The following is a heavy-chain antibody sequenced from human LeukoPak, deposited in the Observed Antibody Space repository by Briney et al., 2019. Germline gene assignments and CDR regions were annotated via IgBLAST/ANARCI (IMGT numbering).Heavy chain of an antibody. J-gene: IGHJ6*03. V-gene: IGHV1-2*02. CDR3: AKRGSGSPRNYYYYYMDV. CDR2: INPNSGGT. D-gene: IGHD3-10*01. Sequence: GASVKVSCKASGYTFTGYYMHWVRQAPGQGLEWMGWINPNSGGTNHAQKFQGRVTMTRDTSISTAYMELSRLRSDDTAVYYCAKRGSGSPRNYYYYYMDVWGKGTTVTVSS. CDR1: GYTFTGYY.